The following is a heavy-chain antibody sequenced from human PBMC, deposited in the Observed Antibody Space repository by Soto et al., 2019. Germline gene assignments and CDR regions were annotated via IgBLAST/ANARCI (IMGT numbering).Heavy chain of an antibody. J-gene: IGHJ4*02. D-gene: IGHD3-3*01. V-gene: IGHV4-30-4*01. Sequence: SETLSLTCSVSGDSVSSVGFHWAWLRRPPGKGLEWIGYIYNGGSTYYRPSLESRMRMSLDATRNHYSLRLTSVTAADTAVYFCDRAPLGLDTISYFDYWGQGKLVTVSS. CDR2: IYNGGST. CDR3: DRAPLGLDTISYFDY. CDR1: GDSVSSVGFH.